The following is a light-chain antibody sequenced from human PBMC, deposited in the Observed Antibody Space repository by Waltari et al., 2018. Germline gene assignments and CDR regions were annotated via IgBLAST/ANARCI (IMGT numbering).Light chain of an antibody. Sequence: EIVLTQFPGTLSLSLGERATVSCRASQSVSRALAWYQQKPGQAPRLLIYGASTRATGIPDRFSGSGSGTDFSLTISRLEPDDFGVYYCQHYLRLPVTFGQGTTVEI. V-gene: IGKV3-20*01. J-gene: IGKJ1*01. CDR3: QHYLRLPVT. CDR1: QSVSRA. CDR2: GAS.